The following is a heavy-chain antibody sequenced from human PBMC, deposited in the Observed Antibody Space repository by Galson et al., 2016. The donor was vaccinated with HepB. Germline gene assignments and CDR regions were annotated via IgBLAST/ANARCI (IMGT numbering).Heavy chain of an antibody. CDR3: ARENLQRRTGLDL. CDR2: VSYIVTTT. CDR1: GFSFIDHV. V-gene: IGHV3-64*01. J-gene: IGHJ5*02. D-gene: IGHD1-1*01. Sequence: LRLSCAASGFSFIDHVMHWVRHVPGKGLQYVSGVSYIVTTTYYANSVKGRFTISRDNYKNTVYLQMGGLRVDDTAVYYCARENLQRRTGLDLWGRGTLVTVSS.